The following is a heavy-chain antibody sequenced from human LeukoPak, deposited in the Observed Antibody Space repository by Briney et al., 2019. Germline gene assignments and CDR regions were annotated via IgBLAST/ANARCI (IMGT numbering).Heavy chain of an antibody. J-gene: IGHJ4*02. CDR2: IYYSGIT. V-gene: IGHV4-59*01. Sequence: SETLSLTCTVSGDSISGYYWSWIRQPPGKGLEWIGNIYYSGITNHNPSLKSRVTISVDTSKNQFSLKLSSVTAADTATYYCARGGSYHGYWGQGTLVTVSS. CDR1: GDSISGYY. CDR3: ARGGSYHGY. D-gene: IGHD1-26*01.